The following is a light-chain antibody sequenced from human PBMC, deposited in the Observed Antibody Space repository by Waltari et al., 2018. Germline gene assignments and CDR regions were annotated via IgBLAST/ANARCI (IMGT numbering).Light chain of an antibody. V-gene: IGLV4-69*01. CDR2: VNSDGSH. Sequence: QLVLTQSPSASASLGASVKLTCTLSSGHSSNVIAWHQQQPEKGPRDLMKVNSDGSHSTGDDIPDRFSGSGSGAARYLTISSLQSEDEADYYCQTGGHGTWVFGGGTKLTVL. CDR1: SGHSSNV. CDR3: QTGGHGTWV. J-gene: IGLJ3*02.